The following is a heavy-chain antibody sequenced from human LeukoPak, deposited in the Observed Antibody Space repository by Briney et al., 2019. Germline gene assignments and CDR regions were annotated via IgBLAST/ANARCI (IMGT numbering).Heavy chain of an antibody. V-gene: IGHV4-59*08. CDR3: ASGSPGYYDFXSGXSXXYXXXXXDV. D-gene: IGHD3-3*01. J-gene: IGHJ6*01. CDR2: IYYSGST. Sequence: SETLSLTCTVSGGSISSYYWSWIRQPPGKGLEWIGYIYYSGSTNYNPSLKSRVTISVDTSKNQFSLKLSSVTAADTAVYYCASGSPGYYDFXSGXSXXYXXXXXDVXXXGTTVTVS. CDR1: GGSISSYY.